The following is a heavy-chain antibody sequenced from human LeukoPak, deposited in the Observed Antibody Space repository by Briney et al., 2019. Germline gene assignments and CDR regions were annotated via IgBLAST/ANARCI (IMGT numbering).Heavy chain of an antibody. Sequence: SLRLSCAASGFTFDDYAMHWVRQAPGKGLEWVSGISWNSGSIGYADSVKGRFTISRDNAKNSLYLQMNSLRAEDTALYYCAKVTRDIAVAGMGLDYWGQGTLVTVSS. J-gene: IGHJ4*02. CDR2: ISWNSGSI. V-gene: IGHV3-9*01. D-gene: IGHD6-19*01. CDR1: GFTFDDYA. CDR3: AKVTRDIAVAGMGLDY.